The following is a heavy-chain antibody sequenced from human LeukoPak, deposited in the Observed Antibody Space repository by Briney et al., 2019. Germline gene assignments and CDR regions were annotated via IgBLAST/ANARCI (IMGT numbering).Heavy chain of an antibody. CDR1: GYTLTELS. D-gene: IGHD5-12*01. V-gene: IGHV1-24*01. Sequence: ASVKVSCKVSGYTLTELSMHWVRQAPGKGLEWMGGFDPEDGETIYAQKFQGRVTMTEDTSTDTAYMELSSPRSEDTAVYYCATWYNIVATIGAFDIWGQGKMVTVSS. CDR3: ATWYNIVATIGAFDI. CDR2: FDPEDGET. J-gene: IGHJ3*02.